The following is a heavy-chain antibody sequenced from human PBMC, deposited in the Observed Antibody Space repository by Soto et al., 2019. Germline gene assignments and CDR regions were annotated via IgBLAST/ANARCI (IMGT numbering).Heavy chain of an antibody. CDR2: IYHSGSI. D-gene: IGHD3-9*01. CDR3: ARAIFQFDPEPLAGLLHY. Sequence: SETLSLTCAVSVGSISSSNWCSWVRQPPGKGLEWNGEIYHSGSINYNPSLKSRVTISVDKSKYQFSLKLSSVTGASTAVYYCARAIFQFDPEPLAGLLHYWRQAPLV. CDR1: VGSISSSNW. V-gene: IGHV4-4*02. J-gene: IGHJ4*02.